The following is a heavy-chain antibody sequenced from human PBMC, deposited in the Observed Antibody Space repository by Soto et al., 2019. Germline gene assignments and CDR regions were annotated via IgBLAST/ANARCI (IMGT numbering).Heavy chain of an antibody. V-gene: IGHV1-69*13. CDR1: GGTFSSYA. CDR3: ACIAAAGTIPVDY. J-gene: IGHJ4*02. D-gene: IGHD6-13*01. Sequence: ASVKVSCKASGGTFSSYAISWVRQAPGQGLEWMGGIIPIFGTANYAQKFQGRVTITADESTSTAYMELSSLRSEDTAVYYCACIAAAGTIPVDYWGQGTLVTVSS. CDR2: IIPIFGTA.